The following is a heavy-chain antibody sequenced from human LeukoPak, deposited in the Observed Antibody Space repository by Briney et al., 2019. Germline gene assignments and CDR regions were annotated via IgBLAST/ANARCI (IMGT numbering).Heavy chain of an antibody. Sequence: SETLSLTCAVYGGSFSGYYWSWIRQPPGKGLEWIGEINHSGSTNYNPSLKSRVTISVDTSKNQFSLKVSSVTAADTAVYYCAREWLEVAGHYYYYGMDVWGQGTTVTVSS. J-gene: IGHJ6*02. D-gene: IGHD6-19*01. CDR2: INHSGST. CDR1: GGSFSGYY. CDR3: AREWLEVAGHYYYYGMDV. V-gene: IGHV4-34*01.